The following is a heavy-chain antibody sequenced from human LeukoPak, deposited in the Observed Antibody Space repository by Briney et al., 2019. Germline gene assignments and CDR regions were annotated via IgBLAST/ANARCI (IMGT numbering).Heavy chain of an antibody. Sequence: SETLSLTCTVSGGSISSYYWSWIRQTPGKGLEWIRYIYYSGSTNYNPSLKSRVTISVDTSKNQFSLKLSSVTAADTALYYCARYDYGDGWFDPWGQGTLVTVSS. J-gene: IGHJ5*02. D-gene: IGHD4-17*01. CDR1: GGSISSYY. CDR2: IYYSGST. CDR3: ARYDYGDGWFDP. V-gene: IGHV4-59*01.